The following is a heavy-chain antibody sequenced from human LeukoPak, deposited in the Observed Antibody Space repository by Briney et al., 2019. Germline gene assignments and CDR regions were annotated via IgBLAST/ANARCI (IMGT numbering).Heavy chain of an antibody. Sequence: GGSLRLSCAASGFTVSSNYMSWVRQAPGKGLEWVSVIYSGGSTYYADSVKGRFTISRDNSKNTLYLQMNSLRAEDTAVYYCASPSTRGYYYGMDVWGQGTTVTVSS. CDR2: IYSGGST. V-gene: IGHV3-66*01. D-gene: IGHD3-10*01. CDR1: GFTVSSNY. J-gene: IGHJ6*02. CDR3: ASPSTRGYYYGMDV.